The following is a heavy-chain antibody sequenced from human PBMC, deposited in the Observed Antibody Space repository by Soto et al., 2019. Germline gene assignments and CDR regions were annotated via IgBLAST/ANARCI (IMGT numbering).Heavy chain of an antibody. CDR1: GFTFSSYG. CDR2: ISYDGSNK. CDR3: AKDLTTVVTRSAFDI. Sequence: GGSLRLSCAASGFTFSSYGMHWVRQAPGKGLEWVAVISYDGSNKYYADSVKGRFTISRDNSKNTLYLQMNSLRAEDTAVYYCAKDLTTVVTRSAFDIWGQGTMVTVSS. D-gene: IGHD4-17*01. J-gene: IGHJ3*02. V-gene: IGHV3-30*18.